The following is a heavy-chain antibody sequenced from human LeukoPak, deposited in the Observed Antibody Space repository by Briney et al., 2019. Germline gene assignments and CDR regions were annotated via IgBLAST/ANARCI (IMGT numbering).Heavy chain of an antibody. Sequence: SETLSLTCTVSGGSISSSSYYWGWIRQPPGKGLEWIGSIYYSGSTYYNPSLKSRVTISVDTSKNQFSLKLSSVTAADTAVYYCATSSGSLESWFDPWGQGTLVTVSS. CDR2: IYYSGST. J-gene: IGHJ5*02. D-gene: IGHD1-26*01. CDR1: GGSISSSSYY. CDR3: ATSSGSLESWFDP. V-gene: IGHV4-39*07.